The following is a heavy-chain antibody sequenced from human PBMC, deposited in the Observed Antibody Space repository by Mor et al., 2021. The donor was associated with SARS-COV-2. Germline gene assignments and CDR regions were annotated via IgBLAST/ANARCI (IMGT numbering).Heavy chain of an antibody. D-gene: IGHD4-17*01. CDR3: ARGRGLRWYYYFVF. J-gene: IGHJ4*02. Sequence: DGLEWIGEINHSGSTNYNPSLKSRVTISVDTSKHQFSLKLSSVTAADTSVYFCARGRGLRWYYYFVFWGQGTLVTVSS. CDR2: INHSGST. V-gene: IGHV4-34*01.